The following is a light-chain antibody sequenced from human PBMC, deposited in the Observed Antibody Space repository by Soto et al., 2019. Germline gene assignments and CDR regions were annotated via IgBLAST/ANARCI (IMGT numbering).Light chain of an antibody. Sequence: QSALTQPASVSGSPGQSITISCTGTSSDVGGYNYVSWYQQHPGKVPKLMIYDVSNRPPGVSNRFSGSKSGNTASLTISGLQAEDEADYYCSSYTSSSTLYVFGTGTKLTVL. CDR1: SSDVGGYNY. CDR2: DVS. J-gene: IGLJ1*01. CDR3: SSYTSSSTLYV. V-gene: IGLV2-14*01.